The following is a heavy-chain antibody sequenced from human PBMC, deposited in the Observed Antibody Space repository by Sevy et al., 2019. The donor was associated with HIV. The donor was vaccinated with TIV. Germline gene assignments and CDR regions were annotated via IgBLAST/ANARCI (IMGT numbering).Heavy chain of an antibody. Sequence: GGSLRLSCAASGFTFGSYGMHWVRQAPGKGLEWVAVIWFDGNNQYYGDSVKGRFTISRDNSKNTVYLHMNSLRVDDTAVYYCARESGSDWYLDFWGQGTLVTVSS. D-gene: IGHD6-19*01. CDR1: GFTFGSYG. CDR3: ARESGSDWYLDF. CDR2: IWFDGNNQ. J-gene: IGHJ4*02. V-gene: IGHV3-33*01.